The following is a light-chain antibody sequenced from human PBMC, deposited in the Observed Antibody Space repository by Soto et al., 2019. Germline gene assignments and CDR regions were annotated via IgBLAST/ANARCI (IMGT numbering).Light chain of an antibody. J-gene: IGLJ1*01. CDR2: DVS. CDR3: NSYTTSNTRQIV. V-gene: IGLV2-14*01. CDR1: SSDVGGYNY. Sequence: QSALTQPASVSGSPGQSITISCTGTSSDVGGYNYVSWYQQHPGKAPKFMIYDVSNRPSGVSTRFSGSKSGNTASLTISGLQAEDEADYYCNSYTTSNTRQIVFGTGPKLTVL.